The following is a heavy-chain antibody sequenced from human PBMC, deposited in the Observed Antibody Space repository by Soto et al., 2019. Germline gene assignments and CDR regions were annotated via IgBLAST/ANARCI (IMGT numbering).Heavy chain of an antibody. Sequence: SETLSLTCTVSGGSISSGGYYWSWIRQHPGKGLEWIGYIYYSGSTYYNPSLKSRVTISVDTSKNQFSLKLSSVTAADTAVYYCARDSRQRRNCSSTSCYAREESRYYYMDVWGKGTTVTVSS. CDR1: GGSISSGGYY. V-gene: IGHV4-31*03. CDR2: IYYSGST. J-gene: IGHJ6*03. D-gene: IGHD2-2*01. CDR3: ARDSRQRRNCSSTSCYAREESRYYYMDV.